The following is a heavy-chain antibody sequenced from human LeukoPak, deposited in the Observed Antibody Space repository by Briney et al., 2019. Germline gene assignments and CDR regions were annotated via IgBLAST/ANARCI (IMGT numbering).Heavy chain of an antibody. J-gene: IGHJ4*02. D-gene: IGHD1-26*01. CDR3: ARSEWDYLDY. Sequence: ASVTVSCKASGYTFTSYYMHWVRQAPGQGLEWMGRINPNSGGTNYAQKFQGRVTMTRDTSISTAYMELSRLRSDDTAVYYCARSEWDYLDYWGQGTLVTVSS. CDR2: INPNSGGT. V-gene: IGHV1-2*06. CDR1: GYTFTSYY.